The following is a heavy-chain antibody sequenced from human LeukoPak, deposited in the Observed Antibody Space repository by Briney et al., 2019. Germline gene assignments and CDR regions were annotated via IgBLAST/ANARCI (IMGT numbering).Heavy chain of an antibody. V-gene: IGHV3-7*03. J-gene: IGHJ4*02. CDR3: ARDQYDTWSRRGNFDS. D-gene: IGHD3-3*01. CDR1: GFTFGKYW. CDR2: IKLDGSEK. Sequence: GGSLRLSCVASGFTFGKYWMSWVRQAPGKGLEWVANIKLDGSEKNYVDSVKGRFTSSRVYTKNSLYLQMNSLRVEDTAVFYCARDQYDTWSRRGNFDSWGQGTLVIVSS.